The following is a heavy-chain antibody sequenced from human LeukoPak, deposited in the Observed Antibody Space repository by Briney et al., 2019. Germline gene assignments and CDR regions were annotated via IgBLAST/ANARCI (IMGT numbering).Heavy chain of an antibody. CDR2: IVVGSGNT. J-gene: IGHJ3*02. Sequence: SVKVSCKASGFTFTSSAMQWVRQARGQRLEWIGWIVVGSGNTNYAQKFQERVTITRDMSTSTAYMELSSLRSEDTAVYYCAAKSPGDGYNYRRAFDTWGQGTMVTVSS. V-gene: IGHV1-58*02. D-gene: IGHD5-24*01. CDR1: GFTFTSSA. CDR3: AAKSPGDGYNYRRAFDT.